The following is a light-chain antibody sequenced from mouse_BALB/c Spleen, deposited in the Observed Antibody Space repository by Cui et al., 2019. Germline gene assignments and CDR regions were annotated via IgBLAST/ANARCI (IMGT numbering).Light chain of an antibody. V-gene: IGKV12-98*01. J-gene: IGKJ1*01. CDR1: QTIGTW. CDR3: HQLYSTPT. CDR2: AAT. Sequence: DIQMTQSPASQSASLGESVTITCLASQTIGTWLAWYQQKPGKSPQLLIYAATSLADGVPSRFSGSGSGTKFSFKISSLQAEDVVSYYCHQLYSTPTFGGGTKLEIK.